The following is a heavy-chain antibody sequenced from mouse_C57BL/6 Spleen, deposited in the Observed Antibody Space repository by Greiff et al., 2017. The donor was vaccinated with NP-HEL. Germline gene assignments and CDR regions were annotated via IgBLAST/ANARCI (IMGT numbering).Heavy chain of an antibody. CDR3: AREGRGFAY. Sequence: QVQLKQPGAELVRPGASVKLSCKASGYTFTSYWMHWVKQRPGQGLEWIGMIHPNSGSTNYNEKFKSKATLTVDKSSSTAYMQLSSLTSEDSAVYYCAREGRGFAYWGQGTLVTVSA. CDR1: GYTFTSYW. V-gene: IGHV1-64*01. CDR2: IHPNSGST. J-gene: IGHJ3*01. D-gene: IGHD3-3*01.